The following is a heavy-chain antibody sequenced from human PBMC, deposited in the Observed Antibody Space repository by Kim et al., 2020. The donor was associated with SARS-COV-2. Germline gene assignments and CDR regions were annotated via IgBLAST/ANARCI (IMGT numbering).Heavy chain of an antibody. CDR2: T. Sequence: TKCSQKFRSRVTITRDTTASTAYMELSSLRSEDTAVYYCARGSGWAFDYWGQGTLVTVAS. J-gene: IGHJ4*02. D-gene: IGHD6-19*01. CDR3: ARGSGWAFDY. V-gene: IGHV1-3*01.